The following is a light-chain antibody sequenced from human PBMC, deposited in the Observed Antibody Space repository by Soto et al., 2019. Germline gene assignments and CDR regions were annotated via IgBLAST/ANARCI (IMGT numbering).Light chain of an antibody. Sequence: EIVLTQSPATLSLSPGERATLSCGASQSVSSYLAWYQQKPGQAPRLLIYDASNRATGIPARFSGSGSGTDFTLTISSLEPEDFAVYYCQQYGRSPTWTFGQGTKVDIK. CDR1: QSVSSY. CDR3: QQYGRSPTWT. J-gene: IGKJ1*01. V-gene: IGKV3-11*01. CDR2: DAS.